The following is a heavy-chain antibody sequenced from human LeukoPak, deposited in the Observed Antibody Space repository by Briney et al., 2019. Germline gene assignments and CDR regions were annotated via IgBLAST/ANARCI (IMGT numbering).Heavy chain of an antibody. D-gene: IGHD5-18*01. CDR3: ARDAGWLQPLGAFDI. J-gene: IGHJ3*02. CDR2: IKQDGSEK. CDR1: GFTFSSYW. Sequence: GGSLRLSCAASGFTFSSYWMSWVRQAPGKGLEWVANIKQDGSEKYYVDSVEGRFTISRDNAKNSLYLQMNSLRAEDTAVYYCARDAGWLQPLGAFDIWGQGTMVTVSS. V-gene: IGHV3-7*01.